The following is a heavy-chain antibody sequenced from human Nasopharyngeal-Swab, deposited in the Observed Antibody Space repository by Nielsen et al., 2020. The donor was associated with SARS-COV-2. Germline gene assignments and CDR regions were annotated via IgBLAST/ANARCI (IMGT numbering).Heavy chain of an antibody. D-gene: IGHD3-16*02. J-gene: IGHJ5*02. CDR1: GFTFSSYA. CDR2: IYYSGST. CDR3: AREGGLDYDYVWGSYRPSNWFDP. V-gene: IGHV4-59*01. Sequence: GSLRLSCAASGFTFSSYAMSWVRQPPGKGLEWIGYIYYSGSTNYNPSLKSRVTISVDTSKNQFSLKLSSVTAADTAVYYCAREGGLDYDYVWGSYRPSNWFDPWGQGTLVTVSS.